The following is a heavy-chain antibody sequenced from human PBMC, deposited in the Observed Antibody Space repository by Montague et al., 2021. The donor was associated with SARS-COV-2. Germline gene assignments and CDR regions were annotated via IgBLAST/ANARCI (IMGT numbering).Heavy chain of an antibody. Sequence: SETLSLTCTVSGGSISSYYWSWIRQPPGKGLEWIGYIYYSGSTNYNPSLKSRVTISVDTSTNQFSLKLSSVTAVDTAVYYCARVKRGYSYGLGVSAHFDYWGQGTLVTVSS. CDR2: IYYSGST. J-gene: IGHJ4*02. V-gene: IGHV4-59*01. D-gene: IGHD3-10*01. CDR1: GGSISSYY. CDR3: ARVKRGYSYGLGVSAHFDY.